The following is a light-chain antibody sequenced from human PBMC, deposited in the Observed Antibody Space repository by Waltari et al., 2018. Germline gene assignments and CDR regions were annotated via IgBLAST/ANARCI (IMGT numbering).Light chain of an antibody. Sequence: DIVMTQSPDFLAVSLGERATINCKSSQTVLYSSNNKNYLAWFQQKPGQPPKLLIYWASTRESGVPDRFSGSGSGTDFTLTINSLQAEDVAVYYCQQYYSSPLTFGQGTNLEIK. CDR3: QQYYSSPLT. V-gene: IGKV4-1*01. CDR2: WAS. CDR1: QTVLYSSNNKNY. J-gene: IGKJ2*01.